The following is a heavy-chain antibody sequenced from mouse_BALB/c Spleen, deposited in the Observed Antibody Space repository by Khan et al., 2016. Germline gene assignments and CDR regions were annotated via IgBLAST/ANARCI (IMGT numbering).Heavy chain of an antibody. V-gene: IGHV5-17*02. CDR2: ISSGSGTM. CDR3: ARFKDWDVPFDY. Sequence: EVELVESGGGLVQPGGSRKLSCAASGFTFSNFGMHWIRQAPEKGLEWVAYISSGSGTMYYADTVKGRFTISRDNPKNTLFLQMTSLRSEDTAIYYCARFKDWDVPFDYWGQCTTLTVSS. D-gene: IGHD4-1*01. CDR1: GFTFSNFG. J-gene: IGHJ2*01.